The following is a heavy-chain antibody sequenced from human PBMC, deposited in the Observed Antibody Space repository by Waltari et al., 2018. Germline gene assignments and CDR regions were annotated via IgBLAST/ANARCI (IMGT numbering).Heavy chain of an antibody. V-gene: IGHV4-34*01. CDR3: ARGYGWNDVHYYYYMDV. D-gene: IGHD1-1*01. CDR1: GGSFSGYY. CDR2: INHSGST. Sequence: QVQLQQWGAGLLKPSETLSLTCAVYGGSFSGYYWSWSRKPPGKGLEWIGEINHSGSTNYNPSLKSRVTISVDTSKNQFSLKLSSVTAADTAVYYCARGYGWNDVHYYYYMDVWGKGTTVTVSS. J-gene: IGHJ6*03.